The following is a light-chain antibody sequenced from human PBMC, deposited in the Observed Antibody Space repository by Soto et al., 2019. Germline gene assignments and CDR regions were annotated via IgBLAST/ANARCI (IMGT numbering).Light chain of an antibody. V-gene: IGKV1D-13*01. J-gene: IGKJ4*01. Sequence: AIQMTQSPSPLSASVGDRVTITCRASQAIYTYLVWYQQKAGKAPKLLIYDASTLQSGVPSRFSGSGSGTDFTLTTSSLQPEDSATYYCQQVDHLTLPFGGGTKVDIX. CDR3: QQVDHLTLP. CDR2: DAS. CDR1: QAIYTY.